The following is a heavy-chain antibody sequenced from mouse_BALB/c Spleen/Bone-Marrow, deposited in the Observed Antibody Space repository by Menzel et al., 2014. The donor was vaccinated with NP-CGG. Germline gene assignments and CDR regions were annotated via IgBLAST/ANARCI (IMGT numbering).Heavy chain of an antibody. D-gene: IGHD4-1*01. CDR3: ARSGFDY. CDR1: GYTFTSSW. J-gene: IGHJ2*01. V-gene: IGHV1S130*01. Sequence: QVQLQQSGSVLVRPGASVKLSCKASGYTFTSSWMHWAKQRPGQGLEWIGEIHPNSGNTNYNEKFKGKATLTVGTSSSTAYVDLSSLTSEDSAVYYCARSGFDYWGQGTLSQSPQ. CDR2: IHPNSGNT.